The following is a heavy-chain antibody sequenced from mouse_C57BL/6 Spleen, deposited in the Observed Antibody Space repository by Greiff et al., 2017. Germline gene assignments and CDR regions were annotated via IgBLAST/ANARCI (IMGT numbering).Heavy chain of an antibody. Sequence: QVQLKESGPGLVAPSQSLSITCTVSGFSLTSSGVHWVRQPPGKGLEWLVVIWSDRSTTYNAALKSGLSISKDNSKSQVFLKMSSIQTDDTAMYYCGRHDYDGFAYWGQGTLVTVSA. D-gene: IGHD2-4*01. CDR3: GRHDYDGFAY. J-gene: IGHJ3*01. CDR2: IWSDRST. V-gene: IGHV2-6-1*01. CDR1: GFSLTSSG.